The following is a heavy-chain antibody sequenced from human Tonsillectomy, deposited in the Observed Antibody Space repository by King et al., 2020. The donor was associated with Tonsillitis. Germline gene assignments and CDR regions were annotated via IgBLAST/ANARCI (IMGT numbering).Heavy chain of an antibody. Sequence: VQLVESGGGVFQPGRSLRLSCAASGFTFSSHGMHWVRQAPGKGLEWVAVILNDGSNKYYLDTVKGRFTISRDNSNNTLHLQMSSLRAEDTAVYYCARGAGSSWPYYYYYMDVWGKGTTVTVSS. CDR1: GFTFSSHG. V-gene: IGHV3-33*08. J-gene: IGHJ6*03. CDR2: ILNDGSNK. D-gene: IGHD6-13*01. CDR3: ARGAGSSWPYYYYYMDV.